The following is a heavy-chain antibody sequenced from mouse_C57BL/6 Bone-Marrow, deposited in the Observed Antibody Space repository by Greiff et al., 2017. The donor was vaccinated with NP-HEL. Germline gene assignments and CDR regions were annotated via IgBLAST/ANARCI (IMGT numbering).Heavy chain of an antibody. V-gene: IGHV14-4*01. CDR3: TTWDYSDY. Sequence: EVQGVESGAELVRPGASVKLSCTASGFNIKDDYMHWVKQRPEQGLEWIGWIDPENGDTEYASKFQGKATITADTSSNTAYLQLSSLTSEDTAVYYCTTWDYSDYWGQGTTLTVSS. J-gene: IGHJ2*01. CDR2: IDPENGDT. CDR1: GFNIKDDY.